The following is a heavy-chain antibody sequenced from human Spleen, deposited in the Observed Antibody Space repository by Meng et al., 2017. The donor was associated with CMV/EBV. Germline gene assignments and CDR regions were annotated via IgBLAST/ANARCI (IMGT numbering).Heavy chain of an antibody. Sequence: SETLSLTCTVSGGSISSGGYYWSWIRQHPGKGLEWIGYIYYSGSTYYNPSLKSRVTISVDTSKNQFSLKLSSVTAADTAVYYCARDYGYSSSWYANWFDPWGQGTLVTVSS. CDR1: GGSISSGGYY. CDR2: IYYSGST. CDR3: ARDYGYSSSWYANWFDP. V-gene: IGHV4-31*03. J-gene: IGHJ5*02. D-gene: IGHD6-13*01.